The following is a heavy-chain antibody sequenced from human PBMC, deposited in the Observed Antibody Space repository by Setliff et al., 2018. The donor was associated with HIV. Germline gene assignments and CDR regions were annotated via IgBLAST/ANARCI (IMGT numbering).Heavy chain of an antibody. CDR3: ARGPLSSSWYNWFDP. CDR1: GFTFSSFS. CDR2: IRSSSSYR. V-gene: IGHV3-21*01. Sequence: GGSLRLSCAASGFTFSSFSMNWVRQAQGNGLEWFSSIRSSSSYRYYADPVKGRFTISRDNAKNSLYQQMDSLRAEAMAVYYCARGPLSSSWYNWFDPWGQGTLVTVSS. D-gene: IGHD6-13*01. J-gene: IGHJ5*02.